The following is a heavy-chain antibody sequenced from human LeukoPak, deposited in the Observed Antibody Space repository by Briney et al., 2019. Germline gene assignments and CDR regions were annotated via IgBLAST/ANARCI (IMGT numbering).Heavy chain of an antibody. CDR1: GYSISSGYY. D-gene: IGHD4-23*01. V-gene: IGHV4-38-2*02. CDR2: IYHSGST. CDR3: ARDPPPYGGNSGGTETIDY. J-gene: IGHJ4*02. Sequence: SETLSLTCAVSGYSISSGYYWGWIRQPPGKGLEWIGSIYHSGSTYYNPSLKSRVTISVDTSRNQFSLKLSSVTAADTAVYYCARDPPPYGGNSGGTETIDYWGQGTLVTVSS.